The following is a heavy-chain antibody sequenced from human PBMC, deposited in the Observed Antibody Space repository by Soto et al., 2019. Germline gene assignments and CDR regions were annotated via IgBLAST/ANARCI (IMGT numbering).Heavy chain of an antibody. Sequence: ASVKVSCKVSGYTLTELSMHWVRQAPGKGLEWMGGFDPEDGETIYAQKFQGRVTMTEDTSTDTAYMELSSLRSEDTAAYYCATFHSGSYREHDFWGQGTLVTVSS. CDR3: ATFHSGSYREHDF. V-gene: IGHV1-24*01. J-gene: IGHJ4*02. CDR1: GYTLTELS. D-gene: IGHD1-26*01. CDR2: FDPEDGET.